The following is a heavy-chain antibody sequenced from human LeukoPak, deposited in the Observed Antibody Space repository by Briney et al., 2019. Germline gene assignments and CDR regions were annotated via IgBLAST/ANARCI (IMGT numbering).Heavy chain of an antibody. CDR2: ITSSSYI. CDR1: GFTFTTYT. Sequence: GGSLRLSCAASGFTFTTYTMNWVRQAPGEGLEWVSSITSSSYIHYADSVRGRFTISRDNAKNSLYLQMSSLRAEDTAVYYCARPTYSGSYYWFDYWGQGTLVTVSS. D-gene: IGHD1-26*01. V-gene: IGHV3-21*01. CDR3: ARPTYSGSYYWFDY. J-gene: IGHJ4*02.